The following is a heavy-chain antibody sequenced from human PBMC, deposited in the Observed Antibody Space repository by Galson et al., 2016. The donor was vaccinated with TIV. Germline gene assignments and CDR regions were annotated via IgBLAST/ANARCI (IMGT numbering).Heavy chain of an antibody. J-gene: IGHJ4*02. V-gene: IGHV1-8*01. Sequence: SVKVSCKASGYSFSTYDINWVRQAPGQGLEWMGWMNPNSGNTGYSQKFRGRVTMTRNTSGRTAYMELSSLTSEDTAVYDCARGGDYGDYWGQGTLVTVSS. CDR3: ARGGDYGDY. CDR1: GYSFSTYD. CDR2: MNPNSGNT. D-gene: IGHD4-17*01.